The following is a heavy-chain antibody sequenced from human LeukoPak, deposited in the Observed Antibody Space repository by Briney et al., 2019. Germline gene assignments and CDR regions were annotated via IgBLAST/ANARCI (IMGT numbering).Heavy chain of an antibody. V-gene: IGHV4-38-2*02. Sequence: SETLSLTCNVSGYSISSGYYWGWIRQPPGKGLEWIGSIYYTGTTYYNPSLKSRVAISEDTSKNQFSLQLSSVTAADTAVYYCAGGLGSYRFWGQGTLVTVSS. CDR1: GYSISSGYY. CDR2: IYYTGTT. CDR3: AGGLGSYRF. J-gene: IGHJ4*02. D-gene: IGHD3-10*01.